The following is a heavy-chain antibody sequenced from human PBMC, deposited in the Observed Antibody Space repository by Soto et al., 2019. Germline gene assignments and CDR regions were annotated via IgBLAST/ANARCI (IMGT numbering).Heavy chain of an antibody. V-gene: IGHV3-11*01. D-gene: IGHD3-22*01. CDR1: GFTFSDYY. J-gene: IGHJ4*02. Sequence: PGGSLRLSCAASGFTFSDYYMSWIRQAPGKGLEWVSYISSSGDVIYYADSVKGRFTISRDNAKNSLYLQLNSLRAEDTAVYYCARDLGYYASDGYFDYWGQGTVVTVS. CDR2: ISSSGDVI. CDR3: ARDLGYYASDGYFDY.